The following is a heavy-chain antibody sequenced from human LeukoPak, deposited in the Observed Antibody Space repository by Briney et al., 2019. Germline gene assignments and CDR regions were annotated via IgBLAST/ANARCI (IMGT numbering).Heavy chain of an antibody. D-gene: IGHD5-12*01. J-gene: IGHJ4*02. CDR2: INSDGRSA. CDR1: GFTFSSYW. Sequence: PGGSLRLSCAASGFTFSSYWMHWVRQAPGKGLVWVARINSDGRSASYADSVKGRFTISRDNAKNSLYLQMNSLRDEDTAVYYCARDVRWLRFVFDHWGQGIPVTVSS. CDR3: ARDVRWLRFVFDH. V-gene: IGHV3-74*01.